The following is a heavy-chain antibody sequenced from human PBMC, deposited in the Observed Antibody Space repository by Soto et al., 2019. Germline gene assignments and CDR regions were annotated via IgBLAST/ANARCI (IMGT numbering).Heavy chain of an antibody. CDR1: GGSISSSSYY. D-gene: IGHD3-10*01. V-gene: IGHV4-39*01. CDR2: IYYSGST. CDR3: ARSLLWLGESDAFDI. J-gene: IGHJ3*02. Sequence: QLQLQESGPGLVKPSETLSLTCTVSGGSISSSSYYWGWIRQPPGKGLEWIGSIYYSGSTYYNPSLKSRVTISVDTSKNQLPLTLSSVTAADTAVYYCARSLLWLGESDAFDIWGQGTMVTVSS.